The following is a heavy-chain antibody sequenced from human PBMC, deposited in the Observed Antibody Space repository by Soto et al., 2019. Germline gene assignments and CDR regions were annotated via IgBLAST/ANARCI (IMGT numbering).Heavy chain of an antibody. D-gene: IGHD6-19*01. CDR2: IYYSGST. V-gene: IGHV4-61*01. CDR1: GGSVSSGSYY. Sequence: KTSETLSLTCTVSGGSVSSGSYYWSWIRQPPGKGLEWIGYIYYSGSTNYNPSLKSRVTISVDTSKNQFSLKLSSVTAADTAVYYCARAREEGSSGWYPSSGFDYWGQGTLVTVSS. CDR3: ARAREEGSSGWYPSSGFDY. J-gene: IGHJ4*02.